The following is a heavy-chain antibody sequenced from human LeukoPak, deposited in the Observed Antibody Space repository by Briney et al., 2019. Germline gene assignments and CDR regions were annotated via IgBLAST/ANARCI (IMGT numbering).Heavy chain of an antibody. CDR3: AKDSSSANYYYGMDV. CDR2: ISDDGSNK. V-gene: IGHV3-30*18. J-gene: IGHJ6*02. CDR1: GFTFSSYG. D-gene: IGHD6-6*01. Sequence: GRSLRLSCAASGFTFSSYGMHWVRQAPGKGLEWVAVISDDGSNKYYVDSVKGRVTISRDNSKNTLFLQMNSLRAEDTAVYYCAKDSSSANYYYGMDVWGQGNTVTVSS.